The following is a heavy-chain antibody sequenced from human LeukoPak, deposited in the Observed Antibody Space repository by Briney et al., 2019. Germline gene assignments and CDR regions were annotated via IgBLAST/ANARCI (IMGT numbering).Heavy chain of an antibody. D-gene: IGHD4-17*01. CDR2: IIPILGIA. V-gene: IGHV1-69*04. J-gene: IGHJ4*02. Sequence: SVKVSCKASGGTFSSYTISWVRQAPEQGLEWMGRIIPILGIANYAQKFQGRVTITADKSTSTAYMELSSLRSEDTAVYYCAGDPTTVTTSFDYWGQGTLVTVSS. CDR3: AGDPTTVTTSFDY. CDR1: GGTFSSYT.